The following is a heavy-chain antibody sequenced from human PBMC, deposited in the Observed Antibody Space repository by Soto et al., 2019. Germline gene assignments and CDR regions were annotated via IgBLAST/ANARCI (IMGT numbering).Heavy chain of an antibody. CDR3: ARSGRYCSSTSCYGFYYFDY. J-gene: IGHJ4*02. V-gene: IGHV4-59*08. CDR2: IYYSGST. Sequence: SETLSLTCTVSGGSISSYYWSWIRQPPGKGLEWIGYIYYSGSTNYNPSLKSRVTISVDTSKNQFSLKLSSVTAADTAVYYCARSGRYCSSTSCYGFYYFDYWGQGTLVTVS. CDR1: GGSISSYY. D-gene: IGHD2-2*01.